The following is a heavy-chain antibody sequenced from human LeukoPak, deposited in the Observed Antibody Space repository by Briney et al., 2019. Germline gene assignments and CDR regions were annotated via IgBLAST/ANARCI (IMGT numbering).Heavy chain of an antibody. D-gene: IGHD2-15*01. V-gene: IGHV3-23*01. CDR3: AKRIGDY. CDR1: GLTFSNYA. J-gene: IGHJ4*02. Sequence: PGGSLRLSCAASGLTFSNYAMSWVRQAPGKGLEWVSTISDSGGSTYYADSVKGRFTISRDNSKNTLSLQMDSLRAEDTAVYYCAKRIGDYWGQGTQVTVSS. CDR2: ISDSGGST.